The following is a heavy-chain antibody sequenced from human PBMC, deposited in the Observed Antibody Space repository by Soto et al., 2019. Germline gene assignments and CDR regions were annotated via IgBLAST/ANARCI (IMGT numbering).Heavy chain of an antibody. Sequence: EVQLLESGGGVVQPGGSLRLSCATSGFTFSIFGMSWVRQAPGKGLEWVSSIGGGDAHYADSVKGRFTISRDNSKNTVALQMSSLTTDDTATDSCAKDRVNGTSVWDPFDLWGKGTLVTVAT. J-gene: IGHJ3*01. CDR1: GFTFSIFG. D-gene: IGHD1-1*01. V-gene: IGHV3-23*01. CDR3: AKDRVNGTSVWDPFDL. CDR2: IGGGDA.